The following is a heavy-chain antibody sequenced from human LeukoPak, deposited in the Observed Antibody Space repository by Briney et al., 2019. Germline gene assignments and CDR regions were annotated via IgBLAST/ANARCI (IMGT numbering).Heavy chain of an antibody. CDR3: ARVGSSGRYVGY. CDR2: ISSSSSYI. CDR1: GFTFSSYS. Sequence: GGSLRLSCAASGFTFSSYSMNWVRQAPGKGLEWVSSISSSSSYIYYADSVKGRFTISRDNAKNSLYLQMNSLRAEDTAVYYCARVGSSGRYVGYWGQGTLVTVSS. D-gene: IGHD6-19*01. J-gene: IGHJ4*02. V-gene: IGHV3-21*01.